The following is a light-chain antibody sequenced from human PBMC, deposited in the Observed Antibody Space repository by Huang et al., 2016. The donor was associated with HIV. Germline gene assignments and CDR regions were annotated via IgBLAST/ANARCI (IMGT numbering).Light chain of an antibody. CDR3: QKYNSAPWT. Sequence: DIQMTQSPSSLSASVGDRVTITCRASQGISNYLAWYQQKPGKVPKLLIDAASTLQAGVPSRFSGSGSGTDVSLTISSLQPEDVATYYCQKYNSAPWTFGQGTKVEIK. J-gene: IGKJ1*01. V-gene: IGKV1-27*01. CDR2: AAS. CDR1: QGISNY.